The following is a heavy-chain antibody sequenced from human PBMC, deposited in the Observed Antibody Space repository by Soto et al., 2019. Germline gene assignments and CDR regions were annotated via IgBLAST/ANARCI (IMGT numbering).Heavy chain of an antibody. V-gene: IGHV4-4*02. J-gene: IGHJ6*02. Sequence: PSETLSLTCAVSGGSISSSNWWSWVRQPPGKGLEWIGEIYHSGSTNYNPSLKSRVTISVDKSKNQFSLKLSSVTAADTAVYYCARDGSAAGRRYYYYGMDVWGQGTTVTVSS. CDR1: GGSISSSNW. D-gene: IGHD6-13*01. CDR3: ARDGSAAGRRYYYYGMDV. CDR2: IYHSGST.